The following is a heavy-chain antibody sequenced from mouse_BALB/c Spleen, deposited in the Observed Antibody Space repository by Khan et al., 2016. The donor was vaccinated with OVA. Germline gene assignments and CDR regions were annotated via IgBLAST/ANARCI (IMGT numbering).Heavy chain of an antibody. CDR1: GYSFTLYY. Sequence: VQLQQSGPDLVKPGASVKISCKASGYSFTLYYMTWVRQSHGKSPEWIGRVNPNNGDTNYNQNFKGKAILTVDKSSNTAYMELRSLTSEDSAGFYCARGYEFFPYWGQGTLVTVSA. CDR2: VNPNNGDT. D-gene: IGHD2-12*01. CDR3: ARGYEFFPY. J-gene: IGHJ3*01. V-gene: IGHV1-26*01.